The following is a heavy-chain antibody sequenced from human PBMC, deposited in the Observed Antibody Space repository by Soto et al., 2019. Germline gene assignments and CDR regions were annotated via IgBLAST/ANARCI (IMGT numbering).Heavy chain of an antibody. Sequence: SVKVSCKASGYTFTSYYMHWVRQAPGQGLEWMGGIIPIFGTANYAQKFQGRVTITADESTSTAYMELSSLRSEDTAVYYCARDSTKFYGSGSRGLYYYYYGMDVWGQGTTVTVSS. V-gene: IGHV1-69*01. D-gene: IGHD3-10*01. J-gene: IGHJ6*02. CDR3: ARDSTKFYGSGSRGLYYYYYGMDV. CDR1: GYTFTSYY. CDR2: IIPIFGTA.